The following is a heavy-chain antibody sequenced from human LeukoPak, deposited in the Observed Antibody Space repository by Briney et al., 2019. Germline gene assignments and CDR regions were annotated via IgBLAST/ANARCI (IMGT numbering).Heavy chain of an antibody. Sequence: APVKVSCKAAGYTFTSYGISWVRESPGQRLEGRGGISAYNGNTNYAQKLQGRVTMTTDTSTSTAYMELMSLRSDDTTVYYCARVPGDYDSSGYYHYRDPGCFDYWGQGTLVTVSS. CDR2: ISAYNGNT. V-gene: IGHV1-18*01. CDR3: ARVPGDYDSSGYYHYRDPGCFDY. J-gene: IGHJ4*02. D-gene: IGHD3-22*01. CDR1: GYTFTSYG.